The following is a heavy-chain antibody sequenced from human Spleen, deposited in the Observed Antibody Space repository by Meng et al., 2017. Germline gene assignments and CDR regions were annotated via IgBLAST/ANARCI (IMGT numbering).Heavy chain of an antibody. Sequence: GESLKISCAASGFTFSSYGMHWVRQAPGKGLEWVAVIWYDGSNKYYADSVKGRFTISRDNSKNTLYLQMNSLRVEDTAVYYCAIASGDYRWTFDYWGQGTLVTVSS. J-gene: IGHJ4*02. V-gene: IGHV3-33*01. CDR1: GFTFSSYG. CDR3: AIASGDYRWTFDY. D-gene: IGHD4-17*01. CDR2: IWYDGSNK.